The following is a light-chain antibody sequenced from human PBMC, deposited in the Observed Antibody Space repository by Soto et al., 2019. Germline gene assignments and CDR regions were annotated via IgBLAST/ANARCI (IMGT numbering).Light chain of an antibody. Sequence: QSVLTQPPSVSGAPGQRVTISCTGSSSNIGAGYDVHWYQQLPGTAPKLLIYGNSNRPSGVPDRFSGSKSGTSASLAITGIQAEDEADYYCPSYASSLRGYVFGPGTKVTVL. CDR3: PSYASSLRGYV. CDR1: SSNIGAGYD. CDR2: GNS. V-gene: IGLV1-40*01. J-gene: IGLJ1*01.